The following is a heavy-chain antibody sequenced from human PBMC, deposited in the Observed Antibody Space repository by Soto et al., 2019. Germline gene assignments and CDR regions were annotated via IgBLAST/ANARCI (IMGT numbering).Heavy chain of an antibody. CDR1: GYDFNTNW. V-gene: IGHV5-51*01. J-gene: IGHJ4*02. Sequence: GESLKISCRGSGYDFNTNWFGWVRQLPGRGLEWVGIMYPGDSDTRYDPSLQGHVTLSVDVTVSTAFLQWRSLETSDTGMYFCARLPRDCNKTSCYYADHWGQGTQVTVSS. CDR2: MYPGDSDT. D-gene: IGHD3-3*01. CDR3: ARLPRDCNKTSCYYADH.